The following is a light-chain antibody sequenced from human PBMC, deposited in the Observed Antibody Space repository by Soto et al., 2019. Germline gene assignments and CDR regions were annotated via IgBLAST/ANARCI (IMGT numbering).Light chain of an antibody. V-gene: IGKV3-15*01. CDR3: QQCHNWPPYT. Sequence: EIVMTQSPATLSVSPGERPTLSCRASQSVSSNLAWYQQKPGQAPRLLIYGASTRAAGIPARFSGSGSGTEFALTISTVQSEDSAVYYCQQCHNWPPYTFGQGTKLEIK. CDR1: QSVSSN. J-gene: IGKJ2*01. CDR2: GAS.